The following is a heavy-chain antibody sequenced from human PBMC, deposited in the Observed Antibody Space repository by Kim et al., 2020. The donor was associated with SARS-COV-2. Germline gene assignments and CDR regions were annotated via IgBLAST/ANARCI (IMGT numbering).Heavy chain of an antibody. V-gene: IGHV1-24*01. CDR1: GYTLTDLS. CDR2: FDPEDGET. CDR3: ATHPPYCSSTSCYYYGMDV. D-gene: IGHD2-2*01. Sequence: ASVKVSCKVSGYTLTDLSMHWVRQAPGKGLEWMGGFDPEDGETIYAQKFQGRVTMTEDTSTDTAYMELSSLRSEDTAVYYCATHPPYCSSTSCYYYGMDVWGQGTTVTVSS. J-gene: IGHJ6*02.